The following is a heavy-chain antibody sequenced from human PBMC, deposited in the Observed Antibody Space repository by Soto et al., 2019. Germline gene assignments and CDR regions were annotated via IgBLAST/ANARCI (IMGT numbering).Heavy chain of an antibody. CDR1: GGSISSGGYY. D-gene: IGHD3-22*01. V-gene: IGHV4-31*03. Sequence: SETLSLTCPFSGGSISSGGYYWSWIRQHPGKGLEWIGYIYYSGSTYYNPSLKSRVTISVDTSKNQFSLKLSSVTAADTAVYYCARWNYYPLDAFDIWGQGTMVTVSS. CDR3: ARWNYYPLDAFDI. J-gene: IGHJ3*02. CDR2: IYYSGST.